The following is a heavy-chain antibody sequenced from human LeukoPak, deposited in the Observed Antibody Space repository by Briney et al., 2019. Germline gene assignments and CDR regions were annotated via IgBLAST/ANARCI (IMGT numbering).Heavy chain of an antibody. D-gene: IGHD6-13*01. Sequence: GGSLRLSCAASGFTFSSYSMNWVRQAPGKGLEWVSSISSSSSYIYYADSVKGRFTISRDNSKNTLYLQMNSLRAEDTAVYYCAKDFRYSSSWVDYWGQGTLVTVSS. CDR3: AKDFRYSSSWVDY. CDR2: ISSSSSYI. CDR1: GFTFSSYS. V-gene: IGHV3-21*01. J-gene: IGHJ4*02.